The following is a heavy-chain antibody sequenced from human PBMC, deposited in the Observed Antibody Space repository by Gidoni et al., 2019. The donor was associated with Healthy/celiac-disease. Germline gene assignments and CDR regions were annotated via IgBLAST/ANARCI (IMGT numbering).Heavy chain of an antibody. V-gene: IGHV4-34*01. CDR3: ARKSSLPGYSSGWSDFNWFDP. D-gene: IGHD6-19*01. CDR1: GGPFSGYY. J-gene: IGHJ5*02. CDR2: INHSGST. Sequence: QVQLQQWGAGPLKPSETLSLTCAVDGGPFSGYYWSWIRQPPGKGLEWIGEINHSGSTNYHPSLKSRVTISVDTSKNQFSLKLSSVTAADTAVYYCARKSSLPGYSSGWSDFNWFDPWGQGTLVTVSS.